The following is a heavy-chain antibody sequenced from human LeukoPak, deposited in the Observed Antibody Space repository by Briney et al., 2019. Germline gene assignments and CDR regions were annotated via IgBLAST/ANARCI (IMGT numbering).Heavy chain of an antibody. CDR1: GGTFSSYA. D-gene: IGHD3-22*01. V-gene: IGHV1-69*13. CDR3: ASENYYDSYRYYVLRAFHI. J-gene: IGHJ3*02. CDR2: IIPMFGTA. Sequence: SVKVSCKVSGGTFSSYALTWVRQAPGQGLEWMGGIIPMFGTANYAQKFQGRVTITADESTSTAYMELSSLRSDDRAVYHCASENYYDSYRYYVLRAFHIWGQGTMLTLSS.